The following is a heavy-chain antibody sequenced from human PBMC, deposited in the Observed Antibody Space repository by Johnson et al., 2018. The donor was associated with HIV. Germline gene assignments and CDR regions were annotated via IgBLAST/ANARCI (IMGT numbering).Heavy chain of an antibody. V-gene: IGHV3-33*08. CDR1: GFTFSNYW. CDR3: ASVPMIVVLDGAFDI. CDR2: IWYDGSNK. D-gene: IGHD3-22*01. J-gene: IGHJ3*02. Sequence: QLVESGGGLVRPAGSLRLSCAASGFTFSNYWMTWVRQAPGKGLEWVAVIWYDGSNKYYADSVKGRFTISRDNSKNTLYLQMNSLRAEDTAVYYCASVPMIVVLDGAFDIWGQGTMVTVSS.